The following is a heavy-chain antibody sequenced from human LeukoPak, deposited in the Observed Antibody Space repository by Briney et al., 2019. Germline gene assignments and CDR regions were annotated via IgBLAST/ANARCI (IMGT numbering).Heavy chain of an antibody. V-gene: IGHV4-59*11. CDR1: GGSISSHY. Sequence: SETLSLTCTVSGGSISSHYWSWLRQPPGKGLEWIGYIYYSGSTNYNPSLKSRVTISVATSKNQFSLKLSSVTPAETAVYYCARVMDSSSSSGDYWGQGTLVTVSS. D-gene: IGHD6-6*01. J-gene: IGHJ4*02. CDR3: ARVMDSSSSSGDY. CDR2: IYYSGST.